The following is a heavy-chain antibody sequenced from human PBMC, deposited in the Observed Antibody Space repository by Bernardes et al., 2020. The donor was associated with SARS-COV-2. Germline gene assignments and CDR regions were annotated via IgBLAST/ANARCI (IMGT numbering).Heavy chain of an antibody. Sequence: GGSLRLSCVDSGFTFSSYNMNWVRQAPGKGLEWVSGISRSSSYIYYADSVKGRSTISRDDAKKSLYLEMNSLRAEDTAVYYCARDGYSPYGMDVWGQGTTVTVAS. CDR2: ISRSSSYI. J-gene: IGHJ6*02. CDR1: GFTFSSYN. D-gene: IGHD5-12*01. V-gene: IGHV3-21*01. CDR3: ARDGYSPYGMDV.